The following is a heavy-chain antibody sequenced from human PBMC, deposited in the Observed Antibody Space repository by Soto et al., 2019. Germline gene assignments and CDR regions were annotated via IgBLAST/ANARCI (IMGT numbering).Heavy chain of an antibody. CDR3: AMRGGSKPTVGDY. D-gene: IGHD2-15*01. J-gene: IGHJ4*02. CDR2: IYSGGST. V-gene: IGHV3-53*01. CDR1: GFTVSNNY. Sequence: EVQLVESGGGLIQPGGSLRLSCAVSGFTVSNNYMSWVRQAPGKGLEWVSVIYSGGSTYYADSVKGRFTISRDNSKNTLYLQMNSLRAEDTAVYYCAMRGGSKPTVGDYWGQGTLVTVSS.